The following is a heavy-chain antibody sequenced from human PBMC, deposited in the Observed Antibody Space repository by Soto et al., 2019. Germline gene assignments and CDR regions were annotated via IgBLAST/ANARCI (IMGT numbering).Heavy chain of an antibody. CDR1: GGSFSGYY. D-gene: IGHD4-17*01. CDR2: IYYSGST. CDR3: ARHDYGDSPFDY. Sequence: SETLSLTCAVYGGSFSGYYWSWIRQPPGKGLEWIGYIYYSGSTNYNPSLKSRVTISVDTSKNQFSLKLSSVTAADTAVYYCARHDYGDSPFDYWGQGTLVTVSS. V-gene: IGHV4-59*08. J-gene: IGHJ4*02.